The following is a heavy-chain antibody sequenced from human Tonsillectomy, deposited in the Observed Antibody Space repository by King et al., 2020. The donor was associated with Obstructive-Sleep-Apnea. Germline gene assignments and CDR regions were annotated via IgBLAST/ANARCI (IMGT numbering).Heavy chain of an antibody. CDR3: ARGSGAADVNWFDP. Sequence: VQLQQWGAGLLKPSETLSLSCAVYGGSFSDYYWSWILQPPGKGLEWIGEINHSGSTNYNASLKSRVTISVDMSKNQFSLKLTSVTAADTAVYYCARGSGAADVNWFDPWGQGALVTVSS. V-gene: IGHV4-34*01. J-gene: IGHJ5*02. CDR2: INHSGST. CDR1: GGSFSDYY. D-gene: IGHD6-13*01.